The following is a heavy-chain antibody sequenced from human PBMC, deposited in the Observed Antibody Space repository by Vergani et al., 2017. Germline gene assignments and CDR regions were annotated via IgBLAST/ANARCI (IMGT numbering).Heavy chain of an antibody. Sequence: QVQLLESGGGVVQPGRSLRLSCETSGLMFNNYGMHRVRQAPGKGLEWVAVISSDGSNKHYADSVKGRFTISRDNSQNTLYLQMDSLTAEDTASYFCVNGYDYDQSGLASFDYWGQGTLVTVSS. CDR1: GLMFNNYG. CDR3: VNGYDYDQSGLASFDY. J-gene: IGHJ4*02. D-gene: IGHD4-17*01. V-gene: IGHV3-30*18. CDR2: ISSDGSNK.